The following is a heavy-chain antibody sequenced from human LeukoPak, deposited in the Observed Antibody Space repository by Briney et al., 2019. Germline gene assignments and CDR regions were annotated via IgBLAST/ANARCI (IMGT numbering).Heavy chain of an antibody. CDR2: IWYDGSNK. CDR1: GFTFSSYG. CDR3: AKEGRRYSSSWGRIDY. D-gene: IGHD6-13*01. V-gene: IGHV3-33*06. Sequence: GGSLRLSCAASGFTFSSYGMHWVRQAPGKGLEWVAVIWYDGSNKYYADSVKGRFTISRDNSKNTLYLQMNSLRAEDTAVYYCAKEGRRYSSSWGRIDYWGQEPWSPSPQ. J-gene: IGHJ4*01.